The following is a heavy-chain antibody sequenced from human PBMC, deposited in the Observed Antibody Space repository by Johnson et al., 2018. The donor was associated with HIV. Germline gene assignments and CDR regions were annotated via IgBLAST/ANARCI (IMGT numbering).Heavy chain of an antibody. J-gene: IGHJ3*02. V-gene: IGHV3-15*01. D-gene: IGHD2/OR15-2a*01. CDR1: GFTFSYAW. Sequence: EVQLVESGGGLVKPGGSLILSCVGSGFTFSYAWMTWVRQAPGQGLEWVGRIKSEIDGGTTDYAAPVKGRFTISRDDSKNTLYVQMKSLKTEDTAVYYCTTDHYFLDALDIWGQGTMVTVSS. CDR2: IKSEIDGGTT. CDR3: TTDHYFLDALDI.